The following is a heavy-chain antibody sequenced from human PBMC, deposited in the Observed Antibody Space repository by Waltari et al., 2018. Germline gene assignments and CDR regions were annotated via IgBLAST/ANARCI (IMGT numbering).Heavy chain of an antibody. D-gene: IGHD1-26*01. V-gene: IGHV4-38-2*01. CDR1: GYSISSGYW. CDR3: ANNEWGLPVS. J-gene: IGHJ5*02. Sequence: QVQLQESGPGLVKPSETLSLTCSVSGYSISSGYWVGWIRQPPGKGLEWIASIYYTSSDTQYTRALRSRVTIESDTSKNQFSLRLTSVTAADTAVYYCANNEWGLPVSWGQGTLVTVSS. CDR2: IYYTSSDT.